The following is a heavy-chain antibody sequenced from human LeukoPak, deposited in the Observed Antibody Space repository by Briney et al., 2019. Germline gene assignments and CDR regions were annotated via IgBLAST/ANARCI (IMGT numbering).Heavy chain of an antibody. CDR2: ISTSSSYI. D-gene: IGHD2-2*01. CDR3: ARHLPHQNWFDP. Sequence: GGSLRLSCAASGFTFSSYSMNWVRQAPGKGLEWVSSISTSSSYIYYADSVKGRFTISRDNARNSLYLQMNSLRAEDTAVYYCARHLPHQNWFDPWGQGTLVTVSS. CDR1: GFTFSSYS. J-gene: IGHJ5*02. V-gene: IGHV3-21*01.